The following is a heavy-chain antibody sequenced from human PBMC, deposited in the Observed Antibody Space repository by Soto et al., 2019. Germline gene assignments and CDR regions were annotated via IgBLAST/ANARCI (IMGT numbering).Heavy chain of an antibody. Sequence: EVQLVESGGGLVQTGGSLRLSCAASGFTFSRDWMHWVRQAPGKGLVWVSHLNRDGSSTSYADSVNGRFTISRDNARNTLFLQMNRLRAEDTAVYYCARGLKWGLFDYWGQGTLVTVSS. CDR2: LNRDGSST. J-gene: IGHJ4*02. CDR3: ARGLKWGLFDY. D-gene: IGHD4-4*01. V-gene: IGHV3-74*01. CDR1: GFTFSRDW.